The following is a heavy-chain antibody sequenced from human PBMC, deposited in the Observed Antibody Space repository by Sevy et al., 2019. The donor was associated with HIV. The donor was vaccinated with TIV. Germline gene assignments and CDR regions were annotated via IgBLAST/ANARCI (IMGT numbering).Heavy chain of an antibody. CDR1: GFTVSRSY. CDR2: IYSGGST. V-gene: IGHV3-53*01. Sequence: GGSLRLSCAASGFTVSRSYMSWVRQAPGKGLEWVSVIYSGGSTYYADSVKGRFTISRDNSKNTLYLQMNSLRAEDTAVYYCARDGGYCSGGSCYNDAFDIWGQGTMVTVSS. J-gene: IGHJ3*02. CDR3: ARDGGYCSGGSCYNDAFDI. D-gene: IGHD2-15*01.